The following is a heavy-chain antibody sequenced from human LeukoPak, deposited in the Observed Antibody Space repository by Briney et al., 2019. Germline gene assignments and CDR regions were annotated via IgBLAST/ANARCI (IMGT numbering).Heavy chain of an antibody. D-gene: IGHD3-3*01. CDR3: AKEHDYSNAAPEWGFDS. V-gene: IGHV3-23*01. CDR1: GFTFSIYA. J-gene: IGHJ4*02. CDR2: ISGSSSHT. Sequence: GGSLRLSCAASGFTFSIYAMSWVRQAPGKGLEWVSGISGSSSHTMDADSVRGRFTITRDNTRNTLYLHMNNVRAEDTALYYCAKEHDYSNAAPEWGFDSWGQGTRVTVSS.